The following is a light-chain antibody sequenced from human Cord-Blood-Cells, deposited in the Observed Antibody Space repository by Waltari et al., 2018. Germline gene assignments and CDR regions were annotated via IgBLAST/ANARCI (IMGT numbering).Light chain of an antibody. CDR1: QSVSSY. CDR3: QQRSNWPPLT. Sequence: EIVLTQSPAPLSLSPGEGATLSCRASQSVSSYLACYQQKPGQAPMLLIYDASNRATGIPARFCGSRAGTDFTLTISSLEPEDFAVDYCQQRSNWPPLTFGGGTKVEIK. J-gene: IGKJ4*01. V-gene: IGKV3-11*01. CDR2: DAS.